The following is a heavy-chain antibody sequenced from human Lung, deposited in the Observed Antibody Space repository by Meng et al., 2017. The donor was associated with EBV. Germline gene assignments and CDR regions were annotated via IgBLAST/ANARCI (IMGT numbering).Heavy chain of an antibody. D-gene: IGHD2-8*02. V-gene: IGHV3-74*01. Sequence: EVQLVESGGALVQPGGSLRLSCEASGFPLRSYWMHWVRQAPGKGLVWVSRINEDGAVTTYADSVKGRFTISRDNAKNTLYLQMNSLRAEDTAVYYCSRDLVGSADSWGQGTLVTVSS. CDR2: INEDGAVT. CDR3: SRDLVGSADS. J-gene: IGHJ4*02. CDR1: GFPLRSYW.